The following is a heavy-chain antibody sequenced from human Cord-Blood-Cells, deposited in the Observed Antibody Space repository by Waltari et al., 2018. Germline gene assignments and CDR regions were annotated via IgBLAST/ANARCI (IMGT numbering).Heavy chain of an antibody. CDR2: IYYSGRT. Sequence: QLQLQESGPGLVKPSETLSLTCTVSGGSISSSSYYWGWIRQPPGKGLEWIGRIYYSGRTDYNPALKSRCTISVDTSKNQFSLKLSSVTAADTAVYYCARPTTMTTLAGWYFDLWGRGTLVTVSA. CDR3: ARPTTMTTLAGWYFDL. CDR1: GGSISSSSYY. J-gene: IGHJ2*01. V-gene: IGHV4-39*01. D-gene: IGHD4-17*01.